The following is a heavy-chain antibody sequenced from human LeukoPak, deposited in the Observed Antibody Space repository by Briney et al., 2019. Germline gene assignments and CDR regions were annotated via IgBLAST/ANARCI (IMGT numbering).Heavy chain of an antibody. V-gene: IGHV3-74*01. Sequence: GGSLRLSCAASGFTFSNYWMHWVRQAPGKGLVWVSRIKGDGSHTIYADSVKGRFTISRDNAKNTLYLRMKSLRAEDTAVYYCVRDWDHFDFDSWGLGTLVTVSS. J-gene: IGHJ5*01. CDR3: VRDWDHFDFDS. CDR2: IKGDGSHT. CDR1: GFTFSNYW. D-gene: IGHD3-9*01.